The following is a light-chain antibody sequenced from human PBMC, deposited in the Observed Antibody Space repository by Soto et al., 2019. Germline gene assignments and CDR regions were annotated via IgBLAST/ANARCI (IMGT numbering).Light chain of an antibody. V-gene: IGLV2-14*03. CDR1: SSDVGSYDY. J-gene: IGLJ1*01. CDR2: DVN. CDR3: CAYSTSGTHV. Sequence: QSVLTQPASVSGSPGQSITFSCTGTSSDVGSYDYVSWRQQHPGKAPKLIIYDVNNRPSGVPSRFSGSKSGNTASLTISGLQTEDEADYYCCAYSTSGTHVFGTGTKVTVL.